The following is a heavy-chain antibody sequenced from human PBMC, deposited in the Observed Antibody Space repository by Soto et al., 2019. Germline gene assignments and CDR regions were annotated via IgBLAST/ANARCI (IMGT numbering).Heavy chain of an antibody. V-gene: IGHV6-1*01. CDR3: ARSWNYVTYYYYYYYMDV. J-gene: IGHJ6*03. CDR2: TYYRSKWYN. CDR1: GDSVSSNSAA. Sequence: SQTLSLTCAISGDSVSSNSAAWNWIRQSPSRGLEWLGRTYYRSKWYNDYAVSVKSRITINPDTSKNQFSLQLNSVTPEDTAVYYCARSWNYVTYYYYYYYMDVWGKGTTVTVSS. D-gene: IGHD1-7*01.